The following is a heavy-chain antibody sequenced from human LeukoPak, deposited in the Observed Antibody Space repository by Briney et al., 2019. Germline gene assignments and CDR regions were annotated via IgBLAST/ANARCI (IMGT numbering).Heavy chain of an antibody. D-gene: IGHD3-10*01. Sequence: PGGSLRLSCAASGFTFSSHGMNWVRQTPGKGLEWVSGIGGSGGFITYYADSVKGRFTISRDNAKNSLYLQMNSLRAEDTAVYYCASLYGSGPNWFDPWGQGTLVTVSS. CDR3: ASLYGSGPNWFDP. V-gene: IGHV3-48*01. CDR1: GFTFSSHG. J-gene: IGHJ5*02. CDR2: IGGSGGFIT.